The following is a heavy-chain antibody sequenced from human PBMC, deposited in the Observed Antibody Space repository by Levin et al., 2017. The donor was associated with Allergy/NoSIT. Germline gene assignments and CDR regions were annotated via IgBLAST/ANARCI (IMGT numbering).Heavy chain of an antibody. CDR3: AKDREYCSGTSDTYGMEG. CDR2: ISFDGTNT. J-gene: IGHJ6*02. V-gene: IGHV3-30*18. D-gene: IGHD2-2*01. Sequence: PGGSLRLSCAASGFIFSNYGMHWVRQAPGKGLEWVAAISFDGTNTYYGDDVKGRFAISRDNSKNTVYLQMNRLRTEDSAVYYCAKDREYCSGTSDTYGMEGWGQGTSVTVS. CDR1: GFIFSNYG.